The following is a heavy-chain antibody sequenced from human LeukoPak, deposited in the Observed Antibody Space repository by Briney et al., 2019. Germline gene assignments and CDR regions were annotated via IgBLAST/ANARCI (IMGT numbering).Heavy chain of an antibody. J-gene: IGHJ4*02. Sequence: PSETLSLTCSVSGGSIGSGYWTWIRQLPGGGLEWIGYIYYIGSTNYNPSLKSRVTISVDTSKNEVFLNLTSVTTADTALYYCARGRYSWNYDYWGQGTLVTVSS. CDR3: ARGRYSWNYDY. CDR1: GGSIGSGY. CDR2: IYYIGST. V-gene: IGHV4-59*01. D-gene: IGHD1-1*01.